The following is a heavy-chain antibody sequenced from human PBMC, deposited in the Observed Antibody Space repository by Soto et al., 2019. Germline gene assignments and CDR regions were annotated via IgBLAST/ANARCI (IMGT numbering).Heavy chain of an antibody. Sequence: PGGSLRLSCAASGSTFSSYAMSWVRQAPGKGLEWVSAISGSGGSTYYADSVKGRFTISRDNSKNTLYLQMNSLRAEDTAVYYCAKDLVVVTMPYFDYWGQGTLVTVSS. J-gene: IGHJ4*02. V-gene: IGHV3-23*01. D-gene: IGHD3-22*01. CDR1: GSTFSSYA. CDR3: AKDLVVVTMPYFDY. CDR2: ISGSGGST.